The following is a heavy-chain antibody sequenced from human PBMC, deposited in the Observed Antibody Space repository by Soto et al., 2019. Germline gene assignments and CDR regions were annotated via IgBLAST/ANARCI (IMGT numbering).Heavy chain of an antibody. CDR2: INPRGGST. J-gene: IGHJ4*02. V-gene: IGHV1-46*01. Sequence: ASVKVSCKASGYTFTSYYMHWVRQAPGQGLEWMGIINPRGGSTSYAQKFQGRVTMTRDTSTSTVYMELSSLRSEDTAVYYCARVPPLIADLPAFGIYDYWGQGTLVTVSS. D-gene: IGHD6-13*01. CDR1: GYTFTSYY. CDR3: ARVPPLIADLPAFGIYDY.